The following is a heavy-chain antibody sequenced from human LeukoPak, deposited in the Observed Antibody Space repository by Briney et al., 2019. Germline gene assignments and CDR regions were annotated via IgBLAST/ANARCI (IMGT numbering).Heavy chain of an antibody. CDR3: ARDARQQLVERFDY. D-gene: IGHD6-13*01. CDR2: ISSSGTAK. CDR1: GFTFSAYS. Sequence: GGSLRLSCAASGFTFSAYSMNWVRQAPGKGLEWLSYISSSGTAKYYADSVKGRFTISRDNAKNSLYLQMNSLRAEDTAVYYCARDARQQLVERFDYWGQGTLVTVSS. J-gene: IGHJ4*02. V-gene: IGHV3-48*04.